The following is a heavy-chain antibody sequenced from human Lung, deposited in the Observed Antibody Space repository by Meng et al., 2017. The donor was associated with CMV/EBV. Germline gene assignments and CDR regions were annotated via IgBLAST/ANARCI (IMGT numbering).Heavy chain of an antibody. CDR3: AKGSCSSTSCYYDY. CDR2: IRGSGGST. V-gene: IGHV3-23*01. J-gene: IGHJ4*02. CDR1: GFTFSSYA. D-gene: IGHD2-2*01. Sequence: GEXXKISCAASGFTFSSYALSWVRQAPGKGLEWVSAIRGSGGSTYYADSVKGRFTVSRDNSKNTLYLQMNSLRAGDTAVFCCAKGSCSSTSCYYDYWGKGXLVTVSS.